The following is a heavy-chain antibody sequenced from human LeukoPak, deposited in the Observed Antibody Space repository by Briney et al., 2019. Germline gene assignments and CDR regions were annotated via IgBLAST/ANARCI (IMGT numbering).Heavy chain of an antibody. CDR1: GFTLSSYS. D-gene: IGHD4-23*01. V-gene: IGHV3-23*01. J-gene: IGHJ4*02. CDR2: MSGSDTGS. Sequence: GGSLRLSWVASGFTLSSYSMSWVRQAPGKGLEWVSAMSGSDTGSWYADSVKGRFTISRDTSKTTLYLQMNSLRAEDTAICYCAKDARSFGGTYFDYWGQGIQVTVSS. CDR3: AKDARSFGGTYFDY.